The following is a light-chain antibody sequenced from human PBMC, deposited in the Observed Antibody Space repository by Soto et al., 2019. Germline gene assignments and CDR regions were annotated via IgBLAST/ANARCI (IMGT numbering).Light chain of an antibody. V-gene: IGKV1-39*01. J-gene: IGKJ1*01. CDR2: AAS. CDR3: QKTYNPPRK. CDR1: QTIYKY. Sequence: DIQVTHSPSSLSASVVDRITITCRASQTIYKYLNWYQQSPGKAPKLLIYAASSLLSGVPSKFSGSGFGTEFTLTITSMQLEDFATYYCQKTYNPPRKFGQGTKVDIK.